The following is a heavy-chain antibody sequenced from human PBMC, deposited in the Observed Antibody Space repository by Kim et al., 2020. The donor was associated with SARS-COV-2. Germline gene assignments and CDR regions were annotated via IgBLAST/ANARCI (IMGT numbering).Heavy chain of an antibody. CDR2: ISYDGSNK. Sequence: GGSLRLSCAAFGFTFSSYGMYWVRQAPGKRLEWVAVISYDGSNKYYVDSVRGRFTISRDNSKNTLYLQMNSLRAEDTAVYYCAREGGSSWFDYWGQGTLVTVSS. CDR1: GFTFSSYG. J-gene: IGHJ4*02. V-gene: IGHV3-30*03. CDR3: AREGGSSWFDY. D-gene: IGHD6-13*01.